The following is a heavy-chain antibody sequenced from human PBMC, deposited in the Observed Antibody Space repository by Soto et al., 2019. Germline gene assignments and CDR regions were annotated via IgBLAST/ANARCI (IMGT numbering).Heavy chain of an antibody. CDR2: NYYRGNA. V-gene: IGHV4-39*01. D-gene: IGHD3-9*01. CDR3: ARLQGLATNSYY. J-gene: IGHJ6*01. Sequence: HLQLQESGPGLVKPSETLSLMCSVSDDSINSDKFYWGWIRQPPGKGLEWIGSNYYRGNAYYNPSLQTRCTMSLHKTKGLVDARLNPVPAADSAVYFWARLQGLATNSYY. CDR1: DDSINSDKFY.